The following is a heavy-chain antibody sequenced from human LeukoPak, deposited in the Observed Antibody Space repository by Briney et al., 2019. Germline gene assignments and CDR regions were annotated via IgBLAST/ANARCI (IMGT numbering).Heavy chain of an antibody. CDR2: INSNSGAT. V-gene: IGHV1-2*02. J-gene: IGHJ5*02. Sequence: ASVKVSCKASGYTFTDYYIHWLRQAPGQGLEWMGWINSNSGATNYAQNFQGRLTMARDTSITTAYMEVSRLRSDDTAVYYCAREGREYTYGYTWFDPWGQGTLVTVSS. D-gene: IGHD5-18*01. CDR1: GYTFTDYY. CDR3: AREGREYTYGYTWFDP.